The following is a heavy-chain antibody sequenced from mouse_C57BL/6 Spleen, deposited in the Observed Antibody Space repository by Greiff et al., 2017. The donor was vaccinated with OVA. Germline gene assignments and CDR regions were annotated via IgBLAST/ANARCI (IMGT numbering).Heavy chain of an antibody. Sequence: VQLQQSGPELVKPGASVKISCKASGYSFTGYYMNWVKQSPEKSLEWIGEINPSTGGTTYNQKFKAKATLTVDKSSSTAYMQLKSLTSEDSAVYYCARVWDGSSYGYWYFDVWGTGTTVTVSS. CDR3: ARVWDGSSYGYWYFDV. J-gene: IGHJ1*03. CDR2: INPSTGGT. CDR1: GYSFTGYY. V-gene: IGHV1-42*01. D-gene: IGHD1-1*01.